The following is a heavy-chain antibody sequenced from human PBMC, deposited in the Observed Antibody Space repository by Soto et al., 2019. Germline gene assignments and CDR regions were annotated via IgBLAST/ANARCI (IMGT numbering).Heavy chain of an antibody. J-gene: IGHJ4*02. CDR3: ARHQEAVAGTIFDY. D-gene: IGHD6-19*01. CDR1: GGTFSSYA. V-gene: IGHV1-69*01. CDR2: IIPIFGTA. Sequence: VKVSCKASGGTFSSYAISWVRQAPGQGLEWMGGIIPIFGTANYAQKFQGRVTITADESTSTAYMELSSLRSEDTAVYYCARHQEAVAGTIFDYWGQGTLVTVSS.